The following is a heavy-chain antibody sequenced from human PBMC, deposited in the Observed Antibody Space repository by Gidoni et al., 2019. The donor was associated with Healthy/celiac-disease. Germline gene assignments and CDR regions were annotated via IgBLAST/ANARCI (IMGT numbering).Heavy chain of an antibody. CDR1: GFTFSSYA. Sequence: EVQLLESGGGLVQPRGSLRLSCAASGFTFSSYAMSWVRQAPGKGLEWVSAISGSGGSTYYADSVKGRFTISRDNSKNTLYLQMNSLRAEDTAVYYCAKVGTGKLKNGGNSVSSDYWGQGTLVTVSS. V-gene: IGHV3-23*01. J-gene: IGHJ4*02. CDR2: ISGSGGST. D-gene: IGHD2-21*02. CDR3: AKVGTGKLKNGGNSVSSDY.